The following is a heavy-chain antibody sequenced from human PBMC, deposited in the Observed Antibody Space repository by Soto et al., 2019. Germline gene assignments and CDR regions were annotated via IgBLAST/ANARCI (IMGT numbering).Heavy chain of an antibody. CDR2: ISSSRSTI. CDR3: ARKTSTIFGVAHRMDV. D-gene: IGHD3-3*01. Sequence: GGSLRLSLAASGFTFSSYSMTWVRQAPGKGLEWVSYISSSRSTIYYADSVKGRFTISRANAKNSLYLHRNSLRDEDTAVYYCARKTSTIFGVAHRMDVWGQGTTVTVSS. V-gene: IGHV3-48*02. CDR1: GFTFSSYS. J-gene: IGHJ6*02.